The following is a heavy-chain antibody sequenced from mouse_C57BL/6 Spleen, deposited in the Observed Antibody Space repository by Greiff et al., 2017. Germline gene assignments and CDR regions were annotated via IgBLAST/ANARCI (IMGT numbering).Heavy chain of an antibody. J-gene: IGHJ2*01. CDR3: ARSLYYGSSYYFDY. CDR1: GYAFSSSW. Sequence: VQRVESGPELVKPGASVKISCKASGYAFSSSWMNWVKQRPGKGLEWIGRIYPGDGDTNYNGKFKGKATLTADKSSSTAYMQLSSLTSEDSAVYFCARSLYYGSSYYFDYWGQGTTLTVSS. CDR2: IYPGDGDT. D-gene: IGHD1-1*01. V-gene: IGHV1-82*01.